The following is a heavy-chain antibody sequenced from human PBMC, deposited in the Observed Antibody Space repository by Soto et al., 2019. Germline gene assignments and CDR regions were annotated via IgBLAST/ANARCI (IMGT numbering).Heavy chain of an antibody. J-gene: IGHJ3*02. D-gene: IGHD6-13*01. V-gene: IGHV4-31*03. CDR1: GGSISSGGYY. Sequence: SETLSLTCTVSGGSISSGGYYWSWIRQHPGKGLEWIGYIYYSGSTYYNPSLKSRVTISVDTSKNQFSLKLSSVTAADTAVYYCAREFHGYSSSWYAFDIWGQGTMVTVSS. CDR2: IYYSGST. CDR3: AREFHGYSSSWYAFDI.